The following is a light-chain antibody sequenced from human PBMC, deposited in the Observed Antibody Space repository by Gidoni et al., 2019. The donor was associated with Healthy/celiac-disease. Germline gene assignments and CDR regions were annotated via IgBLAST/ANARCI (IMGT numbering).Light chain of an antibody. V-gene: IGKV1-5*03. J-gene: IGKJ2*01. CDR1: QSISSW. CDR2: KAS. Sequence: DIQMTQSPSTLSASVGDRVTITCRASQSISSWLAWYQQKPGKAPKLLIYKASSLESGVPSRFSGIGSGTEFTLTISSLQPDDFATYYCQQYNSYLYTFGQGTKQEIK. CDR3: QQYNSYLYT.